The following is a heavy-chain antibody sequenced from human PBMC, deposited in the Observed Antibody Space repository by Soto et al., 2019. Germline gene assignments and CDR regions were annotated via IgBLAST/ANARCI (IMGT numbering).Heavy chain of an antibody. CDR3: ARMYLGYGVGVDY. V-gene: IGHV4-30-4*01. CDR2: IYYSGST. Sequence: SETLSLTCTVSGGSISSGDYYWSWIRQPPGKGLEWIGYIYYSGSTYYNPSLKSRVTISVDTSKNQFSLKLSSVTAADTAVYYCARMYLGYGVGVDYWGEGTQVTVPS. J-gene: IGHJ4*02. CDR1: GGSISSGDYY. D-gene: IGHD5-18*01.